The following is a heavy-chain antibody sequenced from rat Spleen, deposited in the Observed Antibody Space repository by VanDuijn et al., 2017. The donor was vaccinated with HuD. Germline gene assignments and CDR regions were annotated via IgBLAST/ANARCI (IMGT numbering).Heavy chain of an antibody. Sequence: EVQLVESGGGLVQPGRSLKLSCAASGFTFSDYGVAWVRQAPTKGLEWVATISTSGGSTYYRDSVKGRFTISRDNAKSTLYLQMNSLRSEDTATYYCTRGWLSPYNWFTYWGQGTLVTVSS. CDR2: ISTSGGST. D-gene: IGHD1-12*03. J-gene: IGHJ3*01. V-gene: IGHV5-29*01. CDR1: GFTFSDYG. CDR3: TRGWLSPYNWFTY.